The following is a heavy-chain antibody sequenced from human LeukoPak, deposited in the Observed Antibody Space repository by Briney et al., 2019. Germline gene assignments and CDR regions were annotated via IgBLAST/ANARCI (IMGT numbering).Heavy chain of an antibody. V-gene: IGHV1-46*01. CDR1: GYTFTDYY. CDR2: INPSGGSP. CDR3: ARGHSIAARGDYFAY. D-gene: IGHD6-13*01. Sequence: ASVKVSCKASGYTFTDYYMHWVRQDPGQGPEWMGVINPSGGSPTYTQKFQGRVTMTSDTSTSTVYMELSSLRSEDTALYFCARGHSIAARGDYFAYWGQGTLVTVSS. J-gene: IGHJ4*02.